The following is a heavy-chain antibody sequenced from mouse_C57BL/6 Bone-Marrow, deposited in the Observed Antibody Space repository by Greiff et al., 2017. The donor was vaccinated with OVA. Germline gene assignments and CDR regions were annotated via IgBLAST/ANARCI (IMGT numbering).Heavy chain of an antibody. V-gene: IGHV1-81*01. J-gene: IGHJ2*01. CDR1: GYTFTSYG. Sequence: QVQLQQSGAELARPGASVKLSCKASGYTFTSYGISWVKQRTGQGLEWIGEIYPRSGNTYYNEKFKGKATLTADKSSSTAYMELRSLTSEDSAVYFCARRSLENDWGKGTTLTVSS. D-gene: IGHD6-2*01. CDR2: IYPRSGNT. CDR3: ARRSLEND.